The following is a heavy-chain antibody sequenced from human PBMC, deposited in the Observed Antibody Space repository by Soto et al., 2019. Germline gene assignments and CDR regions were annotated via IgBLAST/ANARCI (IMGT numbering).Heavy chain of an antibody. CDR1: GFTFSSYA. D-gene: IGHD5-12*01. CDR3: ARESHVDIVERGGMDV. J-gene: IGHJ6*02. CDR2: ISYDGSNK. V-gene: IGHV3-30-3*01. Sequence: GGSLRLSCAASGFTFSSYAMHWVRQAPGKGLEWVAVISYDGSNKYYADSVKGRFTISRDNSKNTLYLQMNSLRAEDTAVYYWARESHVDIVERGGMDVWGQGPTVTGSS.